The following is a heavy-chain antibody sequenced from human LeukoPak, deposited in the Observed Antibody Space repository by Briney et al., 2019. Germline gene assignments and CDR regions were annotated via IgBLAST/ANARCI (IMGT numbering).Heavy chain of an antibody. CDR2: ISGSGGST. Sequence: GGSLRLSCAASGMNFSSFAMSWVRQAPGRGVEWVSAISGSGGSTYYADSVKGRFTISRDNSKNTLYLQMNSLRAEDTAVYYCAKTAAGMQGAWGQGTLVTVSS. J-gene: IGHJ5*02. CDR3: AKTAAGMQGA. V-gene: IGHV3-23*01. D-gene: IGHD3-10*01. CDR1: GMNFSSFA.